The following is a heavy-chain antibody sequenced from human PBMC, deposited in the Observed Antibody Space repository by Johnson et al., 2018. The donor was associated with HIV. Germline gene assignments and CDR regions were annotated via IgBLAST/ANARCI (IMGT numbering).Heavy chain of an antibody. J-gene: IGHJ3*02. Sequence: VQLVVSGGGLVQPGGSLRLSCAASGFTVNSNYINWVRQAPGKGLECVSGIYSGGRTYYADSVEGRFTTSRDNSKNTLYLQMNSLRAEDTAVYFCARDRRYYDSSGYYHDAFDIWGQGTMVTVSS. CDR1: GFTVNSNY. CDR3: ARDRRYYDSSGYYHDAFDI. V-gene: IGHV3-66*01. CDR2: IYSGGRT. D-gene: IGHD3-22*01.